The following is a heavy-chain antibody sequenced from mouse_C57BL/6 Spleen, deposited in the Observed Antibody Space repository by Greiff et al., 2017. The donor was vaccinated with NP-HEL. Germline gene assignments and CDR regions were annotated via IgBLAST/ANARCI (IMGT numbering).Heavy chain of an antibody. CDR1: GFTFSSYA. Sequence: EVNVVESGEGLVKPGGSLKLSCAASGFTFSSYAMSWVRQTPEKRLEWVAYISSGGDYIYYADTVKGRFTISRDNARNTLYLQMSSLKSEDTAMYYCTRDRDYYGLYYCDYWDQGTTLTVSS. D-gene: IGHD1-1*01. J-gene: IGHJ2*01. CDR2: ISSGGDYI. V-gene: IGHV5-9-1*02. CDR3: TRDRDYYGLYYCDY.